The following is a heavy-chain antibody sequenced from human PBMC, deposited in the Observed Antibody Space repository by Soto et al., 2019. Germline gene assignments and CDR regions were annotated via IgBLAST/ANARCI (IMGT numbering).Heavy chain of an antibody. CDR2: IKQDGSEK. Sequence: EVQLVESGGGLVQPGGSLRLSCAASGFTFSSYWMCWVRQAPGKGLEWVANIKQDGSEKYYVDSVKGRFTISRDNVKNSLYLQMNSLRAEDTAVYYCARDLKEYGSGSYYNGGDNWFDPWGQGTLVTVSS. CDR1: GFTFSSYW. V-gene: IGHV3-7*01. CDR3: ARDLKEYGSGSYYNGGDNWFDP. J-gene: IGHJ5*02. D-gene: IGHD3-10*01.